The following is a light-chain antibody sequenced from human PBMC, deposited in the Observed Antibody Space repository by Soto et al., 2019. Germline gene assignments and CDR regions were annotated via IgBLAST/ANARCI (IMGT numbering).Light chain of an antibody. CDR3: SSHTSSNTQV. J-gene: IGLJ3*02. V-gene: IGLV2-14*01. CDR2: EVS. Sequence: QSALTQPASVSGSPGQSITISCTGTSSDIGRFNYVSWYQQHPGKVPKLMIYEVSNRPSAGSNRFSGSKPGNTASLTISGLQAEDEADYYCSSHTSSNTQVFGGGTKLTVL. CDR1: SSDIGRFNY.